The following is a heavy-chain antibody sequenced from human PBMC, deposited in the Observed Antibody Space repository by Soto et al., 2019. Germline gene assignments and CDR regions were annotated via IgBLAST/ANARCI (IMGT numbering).Heavy chain of an antibody. CDR1: GYSFTSYW. J-gene: IGHJ4*02. CDR2: IYPGDSDT. D-gene: IGHD3-10*01. CDR3: ARTYYYGSGSYQEFDY. V-gene: IGHV5-51*01. Sequence: GSLKISCKGSGYSFTSYWIGWVRQMPGKGLEWMGIIYPGDSDTRYSPSFQGQVTISADKSISTAYLQWSSLKASDTAMYYCARTYYYGSGSYQEFDYWGQGTLVTVSS.